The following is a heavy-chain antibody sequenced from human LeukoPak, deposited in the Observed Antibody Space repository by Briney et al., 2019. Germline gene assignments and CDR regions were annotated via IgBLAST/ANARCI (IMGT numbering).Heavy chain of an antibody. V-gene: IGHV1-18*01. CDR2: ISAYNGNT. CDR3: ARVLPVCSSTSCYMYYFDY. J-gene: IGHJ4*02. CDR1: GYTFTSYG. D-gene: IGHD2-2*02. Sequence: ASVKVSCTASGYTFTSYGISWVRQAPGQGLEWMGWISAYNGNTNYAQKLQGRVTMTTDTSTSTAYMELRSLRSDDTAVYYCARVLPVCSSTSCYMYYFDYWDQGTLVTVSS.